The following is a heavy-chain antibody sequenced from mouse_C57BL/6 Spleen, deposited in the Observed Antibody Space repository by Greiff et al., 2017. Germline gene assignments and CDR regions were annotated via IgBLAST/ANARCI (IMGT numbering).Heavy chain of an antibody. J-gene: IGHJ1*03. V-gene: IGHV5-17*01. Sequence: EVQGVESGAGLVKPGGSLKFSCAASGFTFSDYGMHWVRQAPEQGLEWVAYISSGSSTIYYAATVKGRFTISRDNAKNTLFLHQTSLRSEDTAMYYCARDYYCGSYWYFDVWGTGTTVTVSS. CDR2: ISSGSSTI. D-gene: IGHD1-1*01. CDR1: GFTFSDYG. CDR3: ARDYYCGSYWYFDV.